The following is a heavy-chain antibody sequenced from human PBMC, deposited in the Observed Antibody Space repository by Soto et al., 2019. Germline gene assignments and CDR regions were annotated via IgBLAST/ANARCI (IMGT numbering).Heavy chain of an antibody. Sequence: SVKVSCKASGGTFSSYAISWLRQAPGQGLEWMGGIIPIFGTANYAQKFQGRVTITADESTSTAYMELSSLRSEDTAVYYCERDKNLGAPSYYGMDVWGQGITVTVSS. CDR2: IIPIFGTA. V-gene: IGHV1-69*13. CDR3: ERDKNLGAPSYYGMDV. D-gene: IGHD1-26*01. CDR1: GGTFSSYA. J-gene: IGHJ6*02.